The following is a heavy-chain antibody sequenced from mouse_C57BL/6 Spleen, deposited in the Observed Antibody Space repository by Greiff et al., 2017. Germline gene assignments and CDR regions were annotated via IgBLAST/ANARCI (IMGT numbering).Heavy chain of an antibody. D-gene: IGHD2-3*01. CDR3: TRGNGYYVDAMDY. J-gene: IGHJ4*01. CDR1: GFTFSNYW. CDR2: IRLKSDNYAT. V-gene: IGHV6-3*01. Sequence: EVKLMESGGGLVQPGGSMKLSCVASGFTFSNYWMNWVRQSPEKGLEWVAQIRLKSDNYATHYAESVKGRFTISRDDSKSSVYLQMNNIRAEDTGIYYCTRGNGYYVDAMDYWGQGTSVTVSS.